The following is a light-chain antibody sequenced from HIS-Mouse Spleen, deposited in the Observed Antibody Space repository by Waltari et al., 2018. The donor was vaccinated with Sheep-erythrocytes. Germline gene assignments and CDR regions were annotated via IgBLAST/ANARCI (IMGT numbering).Light chain of an antibody. Sequence: QSALTQPASVSGSPGQSLTISCTGTSSDVGGYNYFSLYQQHPGKAPKLMIYDVSKRPSGVSNRFSGSKSGNTASLTISGLQAEDEADYYCCSYAGSSTPWVFGGGTKLTVL. V-gene: IGLV2-23*02. CDR1: SSDVGGYNY. CDR3: CSYAGSSTPWV. CDR2: DVS. J-gene: IGLJ3*02.